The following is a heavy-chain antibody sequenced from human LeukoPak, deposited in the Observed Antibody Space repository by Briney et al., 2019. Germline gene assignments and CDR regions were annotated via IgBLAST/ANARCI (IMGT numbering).Heavy chain of an antibody. D-gene: IGHD3-9*01. J-gene: IGHJ4*02. CDR2: INHSGST. V-gene: IGHV4-34*01. Sequence: SKTLSLTCAVYGGSFSGYYWSWIRQPPGKGLEWIGEINHSGSTNYNPSLKSRVTISVDTSKNQFSLKLSSVTAADTAVYYCARVGYYDILTGYYRVFDYWGQGTLVTVSS. CDR3: ARVGYYDILTGYYRVFDY. CDR1: GGSFSGYY.